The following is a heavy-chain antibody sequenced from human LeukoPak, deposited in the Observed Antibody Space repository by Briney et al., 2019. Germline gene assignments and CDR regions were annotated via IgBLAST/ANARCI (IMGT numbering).Heavy chain of an antibody. J-gene: IGHJ5*02. CDR1: GYTFTGYY. CDR2: INPNSGCT. CDR3: ARVRMQLLVEGESNWFDP. D-gene: IGHD6-19*01. Sequence: ASVKVSCKASGYTFTGYYMHWVRQAPGQGLEWMGWINPNSGCTNYAQKFQRRVTMTRDKPISPAYMALSRLRSDDTAVYYCARVRMQLLVEGESNWFDPWGEGTLVTVSS. V-gene: IGHV1-2*02.